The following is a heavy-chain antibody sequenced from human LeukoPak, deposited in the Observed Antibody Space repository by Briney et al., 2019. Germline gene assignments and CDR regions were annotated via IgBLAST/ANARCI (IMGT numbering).Heavy chain of an antibody. Sequence: GGSLRLSCAASGFTFSSYSMNWVRQAPGKGLAWVSSISSSSSYIYYGDSVKGRFTISRDNAKNSLYLQMNSLRAEDTAVYYCARDRPLHYFDYWGQGTLVTVSS. V-gene: IGHV3-21*01. CDR2: ISSSSSYI. CDR3: ARDRPLHYFDY. CDR1: GFTFSSYS. J-gene: IGHJ4*02.